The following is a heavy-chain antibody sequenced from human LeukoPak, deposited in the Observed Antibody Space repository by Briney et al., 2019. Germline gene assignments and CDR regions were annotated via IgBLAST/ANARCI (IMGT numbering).Heavy chain of an antibody. CDR1: GGSVSSGSYY. V-gene: IGHV4-61*01. CDR3: ARVGSWRIYLDY. J-gene: IGHJ4*02. CDR2: IYYSGST. D-gene: IGHD1-26*01. Sequence: SETLSLTCTVSGGSVSSGSYYWSWIRQPPGKGLEWIGYIYYSGSTNYNPSLKSRVTISVDTSKNQFSLKLSSVTAADTAVYYCARVGSWRIYLDYWGQGTLATVSS.